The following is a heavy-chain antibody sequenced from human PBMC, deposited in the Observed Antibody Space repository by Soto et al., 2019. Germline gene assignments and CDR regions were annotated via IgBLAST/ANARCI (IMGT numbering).Heavy chain of an antibody. CDR2: AYYSGNT. V-gene: IGHV4-39*01. CDR3: TKVSSGWCDP. Sequence: SETLSLTCTVSGGSISSSGFSRGWVRQPPGKGLEWIGCAYYSGNTYYNPSLKSRVTISVDTPGNQFSLSLNSVTAADTAVYYCTKVSSGWCDPWGQGTLVTV. CDR1: GGSISSSGFS. J-gene: IGHJ5*02. D-gene: IGHD2-8*01.